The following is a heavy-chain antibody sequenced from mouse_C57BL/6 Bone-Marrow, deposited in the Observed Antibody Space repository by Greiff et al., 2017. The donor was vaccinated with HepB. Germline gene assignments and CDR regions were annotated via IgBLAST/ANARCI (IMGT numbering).Heavy chain of an antibody. CDR3: TLEPFAY. Sequence: EVQLQQSGAELVRPGASVKLSCTASGFNIKDDYMHWVKQRPEKGLEWIGWIDPENGDTEYASKFQGKATITADTSSNTAYLQLSSLTSEDTAVYYCTLEPFAYWGQGTTLTVSS. J-gene: IGHJ2*01. CDR1: GFNIKDDY. CDR2: IDPENGDT. V-gene: IGHV14-4*01.